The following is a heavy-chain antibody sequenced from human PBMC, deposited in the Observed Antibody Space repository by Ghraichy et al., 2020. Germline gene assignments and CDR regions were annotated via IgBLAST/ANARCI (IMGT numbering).Heavy chain of an antibody. D-gene: IGHD2-8*01. J-gene: IGHJ4*02. CDR1: GFTFGDYA. Sequence: GALRLSCTASGFTFGDYAMSWFRQAPGKGLEWVGFIRSKAYGGTTEYAASVKGRFTISRDDSKSIAYLQMNSLKTEDTAVYYCTRFSYCTNGVCYVLDYWGQGTLVTVSS. CDR2: IRSKAYGGTT. CDR3: TRFSYCTNGVCYVLDY. V-gene: IGHV3-49*03.